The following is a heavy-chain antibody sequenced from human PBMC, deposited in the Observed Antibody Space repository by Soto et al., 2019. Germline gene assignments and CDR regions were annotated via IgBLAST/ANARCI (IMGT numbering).Heavy chain of an antibody. J-gene: IGHJ4*02. V-gene: IGHV3-33*01. D-gene: IGHD7-27*01. CDR2: IWYDGSNK. CDR3: ARDLGKGNGPFDY. Sequence: QVQLVESGGGVVQPGRSLRLSCAASGFGFSNYGMHWVRQAPGKGLEWVAVIWYDGSNKYYAESVKGRFTISRDNPKNTLYLQINSLRAEDTAVYYCARDLGKGNGPFDYWGQGTLVTVSS. CDR1: GFGFSNYG.